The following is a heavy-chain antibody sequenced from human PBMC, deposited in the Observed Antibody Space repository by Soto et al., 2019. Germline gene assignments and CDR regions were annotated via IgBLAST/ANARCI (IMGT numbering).Heavy chain of an antibody. Sequence: QVQLQESGPGLVKPSETLSVTCTVSGGSISSSYWSWIRQPPGKGLEWIGYVYYSRSTNYNPSLKSRVTISIDTSKNQFSLKLSSVTAADTAVYYCARVTGEDSGGSPTRSGMDVWGQGTTVTVSS. J-gene: IGHJ6*01. CDR2: VYYSRST. CDR3: ARVTGEDSGGSPTRSGMDV. CDR1: GGSISSSY. V-gene: IGHV4-59*01. D-gene: IGHD2-15*01.